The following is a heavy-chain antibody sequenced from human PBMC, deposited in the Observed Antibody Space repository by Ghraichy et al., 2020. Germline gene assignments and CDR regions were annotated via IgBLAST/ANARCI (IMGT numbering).Heavy chain of an antibody. V-gene: IGHV4-34*01. J-gene: IGHJ4*02. CDR3: ARHTNPRFRGVRRGFDY. D-gene: IGHD3-10*01. Sequence: SETLSLTCAVYGGSFSGYYWSWIRQPPGKGLEWIGEINHSGSTNYNPSLKSRVTISVDTSKNQFSLKLSSVTAADTAVYYCARHTNPRFRGVRRGFDYWGQGTLVTVSS. CDR2: INHSGST. CDR1: GGSFSGYY.